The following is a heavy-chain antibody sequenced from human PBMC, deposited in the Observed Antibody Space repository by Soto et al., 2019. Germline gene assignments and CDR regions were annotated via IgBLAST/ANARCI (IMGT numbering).Heavy chain of an antibody. CDR2: ISTSSTYT. J-gene: IGHJ6*02. D-gene: IGHD1-1*01. CDR3: AKRPDDVLYGVDV. Sequence: RGSPGLSCAASGFCFSDFYMSWIGQGPGKGLEWVSYISTSSTYTNYADSVRGRFTISRDNAKNSLYLQMNSLRAEDTAVYYCAKRPDDVLYGVDVWDQGTTVSVSS. CDR1: GFCFSDFY. V-gene: IGHV3-11*03.